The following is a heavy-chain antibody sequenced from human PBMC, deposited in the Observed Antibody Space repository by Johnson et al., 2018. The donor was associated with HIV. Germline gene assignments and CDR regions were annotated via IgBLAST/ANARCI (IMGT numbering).Heavy chain of an antibody. CDR2: ISFVGTKK. CDR3: ARDQRGFERSYYDFWSGHFDAFDI. V-gene: IGHV3-30*03. D-gene: IGHD3-3*01. J-gene: IGHJ3*02. Sequence: QVQLVESGGGVVQPGRSLRLSCAASQFSFGNYGMHWVRQAPGKGLEWVAAISFVGTKKYYVDSVKGRFTIARDNAKNSLYLQMNSLRAEETAVYYCARDQRGFERSYYDFWSGHFDAFDIWGQGTMVTVSS. CDR1: QFSFGNYG.